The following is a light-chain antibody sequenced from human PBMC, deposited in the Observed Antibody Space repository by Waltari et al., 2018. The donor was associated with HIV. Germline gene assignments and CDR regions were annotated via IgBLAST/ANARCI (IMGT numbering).Light chain of an antibody. CDR2: DVF. CDR3: CSYAGSRTWV. V-gene: IGLV2-23*02. Sequence: QSALTQPASVSGSPGQSITVSCTGTSSHVGGYNFVSWYQQHPGKAPKLIIFDVFKRPAGVSDRFSGSRSGNTASLTVSGLQAEDEADYYCCSYAGSRTWVFGGGTALTVL. CDR1: SSHVGGYNF. J-gene: IGLJ3*02.